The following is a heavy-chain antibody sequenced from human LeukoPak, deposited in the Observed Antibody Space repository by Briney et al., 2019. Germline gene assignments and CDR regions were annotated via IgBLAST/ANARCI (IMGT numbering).Heavy chain of an antibody. CDR2: IIPIFGTA. Sequence: ASVKVSCKASGGTFSSYAISWVRQAPGQGLEWIGGIIPIFGTANYAQKFQGRVTITADESTSTAYMELSSLRSEDTAVYYCARRGYSSGWYTEDYWGQGTLVTVSS. V-gene: IGHV1-69*13. D-gene: IGHD6-19*01. CDR3: ARRGYSSGWYTEDY. CDR1: GGTFSSYA. J-gene: IGHJ4*02.